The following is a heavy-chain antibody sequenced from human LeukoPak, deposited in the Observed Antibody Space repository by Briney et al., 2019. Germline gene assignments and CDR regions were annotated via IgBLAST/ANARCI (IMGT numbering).Heavy chain of an antibody. CDR1: GFIFSSFA. Sequence: GRSLRLSCAASGFIFSSFAMHWVRQAPGKGLEWVALISYDGNNKYYADSVKGRFTISRDNSKNTLYLQMNSLRAEDTAVYYCAKNYDSGSYYKVGIDYWGQGTLVTVSS. V-gene: IGHV3-30-3*02. CDR3: AKNYDSGSYYKVGIDY. J-gene: IGHJ4*02. CDR2: ISYDGNNK. D-gene: IGHD3-10*01.